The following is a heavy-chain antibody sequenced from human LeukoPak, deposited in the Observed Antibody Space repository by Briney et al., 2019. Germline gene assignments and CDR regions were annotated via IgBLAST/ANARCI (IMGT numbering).Heavy chain of an antibody. CDR1: GDIVSSNSAA. D-gene: IGHD2-8*02. CDR2: TYYRSKWYN. J-gene: IGHJ5*02. V-gene: IGHV6-1*01. Sequence: SQTLSLTCAISGDIVSSNSAAWNWIRQSPSRGLEWLGRTYYRSKWYNDYAESVKSRISINRDTSKNQFSLQLNSVTPEDTAVYYCASGGCTGANWFDPWGQGTLVTVSS. CDR3: ASGGCTGANWFDP.